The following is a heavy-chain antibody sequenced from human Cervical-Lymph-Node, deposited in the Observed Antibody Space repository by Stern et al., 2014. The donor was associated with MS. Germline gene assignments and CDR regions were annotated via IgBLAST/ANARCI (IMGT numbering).Heavy chain of an antibody. J-gene: IGHJ4*02. CDR1: GYTFTTYY. Sequence: QVQLVQSGAEVKKPGASVKVSCKASGYTFTTYYIHWVRQAPGQGLEWMGIINPSGGSTSDAQKFQGRVTLTRDTSTSTVYMELNSLRSDDTAVYYCAREHTAMGFGYWGQGTLVTVSS. CDR2: INPSGGST. CDR3: AREHTAMGFGY. V-gene: IGHV1-46*01. D-gene: IGHD5-18*01.